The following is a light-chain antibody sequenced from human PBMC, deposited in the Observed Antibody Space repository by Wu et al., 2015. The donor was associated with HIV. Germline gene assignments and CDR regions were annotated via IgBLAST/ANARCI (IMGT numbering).Light chain of an antibody. J-gene: IGKJ2*03. CDR1: QSVSSDY. CDR2: GAS. CDR3: QQYNNWPLYS. V-gene: IGKV3-20*01. Sequence: IVLTQSPGTLSLSPGERATLSCRASQSVSSDYLAWYQQKPGQAPRLLVYGASSRATGIPDRFSGSGSGTEFTLTISSLQSEDFAVYYCQQYNNWPLYSFGQGTKLEIK.